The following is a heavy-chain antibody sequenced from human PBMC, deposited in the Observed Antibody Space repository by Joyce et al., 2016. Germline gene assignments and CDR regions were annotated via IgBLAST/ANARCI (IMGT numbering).Heavy chain of an antibody. CDR1: GFTFGAYG. D-gene: IGHD1-26*01. CDR3: ARDGSHYEVDD. Sequence: QVQLVESGGGVVQPGGSLRLSCVASGFTFGAYGRHWVRQGPGKGLEWVAFMTTDGREKYYADSVKGRLTISRDNSKSTLYAQMNSLRVEDTAVYYCARDGSHYEVDDWGQGTLVTVSS. V-gene: IGHV3-30*02. J-gene: IGHJ4*02. CDR2: MTTDGREK.